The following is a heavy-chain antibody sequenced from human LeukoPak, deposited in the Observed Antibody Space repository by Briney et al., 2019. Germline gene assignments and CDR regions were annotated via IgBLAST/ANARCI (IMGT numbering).Heavy chain of an antibody. D-gene: IGHD3-22*01. V-gene: IGHV4-39*01. Sequence: SETLSLTCTVSGGSITSSSYYWGWIRQPPGKGLEWIGSIYYSGSTNYNPSLKSRVTISVDTSKNQFSLKLSSVTAADTAVYYCARHFNYYDRRYYFDYWGQGTLVTVSS. J-gene: IGHJ4*02. CDR2: IYYSGST. CDR3: ARHFNYYDRRYYFDY. CDR1: GGSITSSSYY.